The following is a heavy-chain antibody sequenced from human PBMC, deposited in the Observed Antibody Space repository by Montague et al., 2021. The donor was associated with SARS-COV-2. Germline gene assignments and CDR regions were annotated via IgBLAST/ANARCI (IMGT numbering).Heavy chain of an antibody. D-gene: IGHD3-22*01. Sequence: SETLSLTCAVYGGSFSGYYWSWIRQPPGKGLEWIGEISHSGVTTYNPSLNSRVTISVDTSKNQFPLNLTSVTAADTAVYYCARGSSITVIVLEDYYFDYWGQGALVTVSS. V-gene: IGHV4-34*01. CDR3: ARGSSITVIVLEDYYFDY. CDR2: ISHSGVT. CDR1: GGSFSGYY. J-gene: IGHJ4*02.